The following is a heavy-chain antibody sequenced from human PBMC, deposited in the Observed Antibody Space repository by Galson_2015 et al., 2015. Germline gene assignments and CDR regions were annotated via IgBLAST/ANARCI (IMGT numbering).Heavy chain of an antibody. J-gene: IGHJ6*03. CDR1: GFTFSSYG. V-gene: IGHV3-30*18. Sequence: SLRLSCAASGFTFSSYGMHWVRQAPGKGLEWVAVISYDGSNKYYVDSVRGRFTISRDNSKNTLYLQMNSLRADDTAVYYCAKDLAVTTIYYSYYMDVWGKGTTVTVSS. CDR2: ISYDGSNK. CDR3: AKDLAVTTIYYSYYMDV. D-gene: IGHD4-17*01.